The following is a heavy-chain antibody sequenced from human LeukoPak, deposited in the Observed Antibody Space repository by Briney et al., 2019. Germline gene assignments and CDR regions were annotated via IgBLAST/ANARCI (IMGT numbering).Heavy chain of an antibody. V-gene: IGHV4-59*01. D-gene: IGHD2-2*02. CDR3: ARTGYCSSTSCYTASRPYYYYYMDV. Sequence: SETLSLTCTVSGGSISGYYWSWIRQPPGKGLEWIGYIYYSGSTNYHPSLKSRVTISVDTSKNQFSLKLSSVTAADTAVYYCARTGYCSSTSCYTASRPYYYYYMDVWGKGTTVTVSS. J-gene: IGHJ6*03. CDR2: IYYSGST. CDR1: GGSISGYY.